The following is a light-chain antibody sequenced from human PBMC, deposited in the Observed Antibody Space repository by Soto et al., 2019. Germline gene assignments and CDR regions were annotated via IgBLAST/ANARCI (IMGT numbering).Light chain of an antibody. CDR3: QQTYPPPHT. V-gene: IGKV1-39*01. CDR2: GAS. Sequence: DIQMTQSPSSLSASVGDRVTITCRASQRIANYLNWYQQRPGKAPKLLISGASTLQSALPSRFSGGGSGTDFTLTISTLQPEDFATYYCQQTYPPPHTFGQGTKLEIK. CDR1: QRIANY. J-gene: IGKJ2*01.